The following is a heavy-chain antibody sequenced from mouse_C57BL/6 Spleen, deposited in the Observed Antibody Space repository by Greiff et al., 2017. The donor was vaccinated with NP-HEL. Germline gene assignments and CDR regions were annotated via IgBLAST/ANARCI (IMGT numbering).Heavy chain of an antibody. Sequence: QVQLQQPGAELVRPGTSVKWSCKASGYTFTSYWMHWVKQRPGQGLEWIGVIDPSDSYTNYNQKFKGKATFTVDTSSSTAYMQLSSLTSEDSAVVYCARTNWGAWFAYWGQGTLVTVSA. CDR2: IDPSDSYT. J-gene: IGHJ3*01. CDR1: GYTFTSYW. CDR3: ARTNWGAWFAY. D-gene: IGHD4-1*01. V-gene: IGHV1-59*01.